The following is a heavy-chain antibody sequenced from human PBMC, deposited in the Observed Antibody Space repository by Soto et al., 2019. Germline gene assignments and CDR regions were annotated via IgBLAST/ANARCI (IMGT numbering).Heavy chain of an antibody. CDR1: GFTFSNYA. J-gene: IGHJ4*02. CDR2: ISGSGGST. CDR3: AKDQGSSWYEIDY. V-gene: IGHV3-23*01. D-gene: IGHD6-13*01. Sequence: EVQLLESGGGLVQPGGSLRLSCAASGFTFSNYAVTWVRQAPGKGLEWVSTISGSGGSTYYADSVKGRFTISRENSKTTLYVQMDSLRAEDTAVYYCAKDQGSSWYEIDYWGQGTLVTVSS.